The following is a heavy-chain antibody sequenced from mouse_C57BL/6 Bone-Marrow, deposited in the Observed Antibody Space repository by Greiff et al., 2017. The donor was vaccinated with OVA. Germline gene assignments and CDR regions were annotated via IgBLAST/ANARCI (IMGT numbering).Heavy chain of an antibody. CDR1: GYTFTDYE. V-gene: IGHV1-15*01. CDR3: TGGYDYFDY. D-gene: IGHD2-2*01. CDR2: IDPETGGT. J-gene: IGHJ2*01. Sequence: QVQLKQSGAELVRPGASVTLSCKASGYTFTDYEMHWVKQTPVHGLEWIGAIDPETGGTAYNQKFKGKAILTADKSSSTAYMELRSLTSEDSAVYYCTGGYDYFDYWGQGTTLTVSS.